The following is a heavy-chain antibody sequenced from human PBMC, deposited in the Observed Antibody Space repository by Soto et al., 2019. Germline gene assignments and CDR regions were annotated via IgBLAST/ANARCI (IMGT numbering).Heavy chain of an antibody. D-gene: IGHD1-1*01. V-gene: IGHV1-69*13. CDR1: GGTFSSYA. J-gene: IGHJ4*02. Sequence: SVKVSCKASGGTFSSYAISWVRQAPGQGLEWMGGIIPIFGTANYAQKFQGRVTITADESTSTAYMELSSLRSDDTAVYYCARVGGTQLNDGNDDYWGQGTLVTVSS. CDR2: IIPIFGTA. CDR3: ARVGGTQLNDGNDDY.